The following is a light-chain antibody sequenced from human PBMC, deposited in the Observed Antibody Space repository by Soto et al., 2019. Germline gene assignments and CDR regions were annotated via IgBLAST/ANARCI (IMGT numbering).Light chain of an antibody. CDR1: QSVRSSY. CDR3: QQYATAPWT. V-gene: IGKV3-20*01. Sequence: DIAFTQYPGTLSLSPGETAALSCRSSQSVRSSYLAWYQQKLGQAPRLLIYGASSRAIGIPDRFSGSGSGTDVPLSISRLEPEHFVVYYCQQYATAPWTCGQGTKVDIK. CDR2: GAS. J-gene: IGKJ1*01.